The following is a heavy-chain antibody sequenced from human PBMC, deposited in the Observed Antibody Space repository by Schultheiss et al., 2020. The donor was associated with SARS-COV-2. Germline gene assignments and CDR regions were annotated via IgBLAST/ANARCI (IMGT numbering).Heavy chain of an antibody. CDR1: GGSIISSSYY. V-gene: IGHV4-39*01. D-gene: IGHD3-10*01. J-gene: IGHJ4*02. CDR3: ARGKWGVGYFDY. Sequence: SQTLSLTCTVSGGSIISSSYYWGWIRQPPGKGLEWIGEINHSGSTNYNPSLKSPITMSVDTSKNQFSLKLSSVTAPDTAVYFCARGKWGVGYFDYWGQGMLVTVSS. CDR2: INHSGST.